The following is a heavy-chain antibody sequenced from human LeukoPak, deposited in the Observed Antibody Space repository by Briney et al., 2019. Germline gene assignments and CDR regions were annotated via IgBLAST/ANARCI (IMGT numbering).Heavy chain of an antibody. Sequence: GGSLRLSCAASGFTFRSYGMHWVRQAPGKGLEWVAFIRYDGSNKYYADSVKRRFTISRENSKNTLYLQMNSLRAEDTAVYYCAKDYPSSAWFLFEYWGQGNGVTVSS. CDR2: IRYDGSNK. D-gene: IGHD6-13*01. V-gene: IGHV3-30*02. CDR1: GFTFRSYG. J-gene: IGHJ4*02. CDR3: AKDYPSSAWFLFEY.